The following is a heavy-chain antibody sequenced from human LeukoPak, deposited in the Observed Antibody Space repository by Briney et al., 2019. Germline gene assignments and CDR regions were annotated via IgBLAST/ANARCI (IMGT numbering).Heavy chain of an antibody. Sequence: GGSLRLSCVASGFTFSSYWMHWVRQPPGNGLVWVSRIASDGSTTTYADSVKGRFTISRDNAKNTLYLQMNSLRAEDTAVYYCARERSGSSGYYSAIDSWGQGTLVTVSS. V-gene: IGHV3-74*01. J-gene: IGHJ4*02. CDR1: GFTFSSYW. CDR3: ARERSGSSGYYSAIDS. D-gene: IGHD3-22*01. CDR2: IASDGSTT.